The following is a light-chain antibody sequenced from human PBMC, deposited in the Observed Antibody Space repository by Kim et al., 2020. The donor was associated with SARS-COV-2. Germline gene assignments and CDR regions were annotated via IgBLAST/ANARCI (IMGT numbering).Light chain of an antibody. J-gene: IGKJ1*01. Sequence: EIVLTQSPGTLSLSPGERATLSCRASQSFSRTYLAWYQQKLGQAPRLLIYGASSRATGIPDRFSGSGSATNFTLTISRLEPEDFAVYYCQHYGSTSWTFGQRTKVDIK. CDR2: GAS. CDR3: QHYGSTSWT. CDR1: QSFSRTY. V-gene: IGKV3-20*01.